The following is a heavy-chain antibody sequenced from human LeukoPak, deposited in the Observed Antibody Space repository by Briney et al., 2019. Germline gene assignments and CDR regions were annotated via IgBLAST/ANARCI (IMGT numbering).Heavy chain of an antibody. D-gene: IGHD3-16*01. CDR3: ASLGGATVSYYYGMDV. CDR1: GFTFSDYY. V-gene: IGHV3-11*01. Sequence: GGSLRLSCAASGFTFSDYYMSWIRQAPGNGLEWVSYISSSGSTIYYADSVKGRFTISRDNAKNSLYLQMNSLRAEDTAVYYCASLGGATVSYYYGMDVWGQGTTVTVSS. CDR2: ISSSGSTI. J-gene: IGHJ6*02.